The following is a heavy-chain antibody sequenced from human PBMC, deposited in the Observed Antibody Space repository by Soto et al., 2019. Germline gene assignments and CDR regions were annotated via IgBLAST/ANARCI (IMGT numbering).Heavy chain of an antibody. V-gene: IGHV3-53*01. CDR3: ATRQIIAARLGPYYYYGMDV. J-gene: IGHJ6*02. D-gene: IGHD6-6*01. Sequence: GGSLRLSCAASGFTVSSNYMSWVRQAPGKGLEWVSVIYSGGSTYYADSVKGRFTISRDNSKNTLYLQMNSLRAEDTAVYYCATRQIIAARLGPYYYYGMDVWGQGTTVTVSS. CDR1: GFTVSSNY. CDR2: IYSGGST.